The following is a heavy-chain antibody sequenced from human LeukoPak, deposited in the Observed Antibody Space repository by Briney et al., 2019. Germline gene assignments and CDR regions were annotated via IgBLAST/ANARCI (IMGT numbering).Heavy chain of an antibody. J-gene: IGHJ5*02. CDR1: GFTFSSYA. D-gene: IGHD6-6*01. CDR3: AREGLNEQLVRRRENWFDP. Sequence: PGGSLRLSCAASGFTFSSYAMHWVRQAPGKGLEWVAVISYDGSNKYYADSVKGRFTISRDNSKNTLYLQMNSLRAEDTAVYYCAREGLNEQLVRRRENWFDPWGQGTLVTVSS. V-gene: IGHV3-30-3*01. CDR2: ISYDGSNK.